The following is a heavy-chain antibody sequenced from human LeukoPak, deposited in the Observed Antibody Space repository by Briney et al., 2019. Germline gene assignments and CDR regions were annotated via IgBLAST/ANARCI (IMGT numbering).Heavy chain of an antibody. CDR2: IYHSGST. J-gene: IGHJ4*02. CDR1: GYSISSGYY. V-gene: IGHV4-38-2*01. D-gene: IGHD3-22*01. Sequence: SETLSLTCAVSGYSISSGYYWGWIRQPPGKGREWSGSIYHSGSTYYNPSIKSRVTISVDTSKNQFSLKLSSVTAADTAVYYCARSAYYYDSSGYYYWGQGTLVTVSS. CDR3: ARSAYYYDSSGYYY.